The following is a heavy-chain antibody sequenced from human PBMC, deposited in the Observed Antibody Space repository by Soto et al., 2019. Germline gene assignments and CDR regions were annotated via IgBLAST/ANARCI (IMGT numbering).Heavy chain of an antibody. CDR2: IWYDGSNK. V-gene: IGHV3-33*01. Sequence: QVQLVESGGGVVQPGRSLRLSCAASGFTFSSYGMHWVRQAPGKGLEWVAVIWYDGSNKYYADSVKGRFTISRDNSKNTRYRQMNSLRAEDTAVYYCARDGYCSGGSCYSGPVFDYWGQGTLVTVSS. D-gene: IGHD2-15*01. CDR1: GFTFSSYG. CDR3: ARDGYCSGGSCYSGPVFDY. J-gene: IGHJ4*02.